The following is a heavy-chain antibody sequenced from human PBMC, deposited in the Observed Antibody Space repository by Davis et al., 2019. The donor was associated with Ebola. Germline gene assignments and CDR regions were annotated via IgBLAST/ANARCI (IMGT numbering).Heavy chain of an antibody. Sequence: SGPTLVKPTQTLTLTCTFSGFSLSTSGMCVSWIRQPPGKGLEWIGSIFYTGSTFYNPSLKSRVSISVDTSKNQFSLKLSSVTAADTAVYFCARRSYSSSLIDSWGQGSLVTVSS. J-gene: IGHJ4*02. V-gene: IGHV4-39*01. CDR2: IFYTGST. D-gene: IGHD6-13*01. CDR1: GFSLSTSGMC. CDR3: ARRSYSSSLIDS.